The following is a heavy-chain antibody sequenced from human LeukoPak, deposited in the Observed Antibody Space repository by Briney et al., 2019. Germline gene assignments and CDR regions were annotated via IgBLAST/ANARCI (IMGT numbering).Heavy chain of an antibody. J-gene: IGHJ4*02. D-gene: IGHD4-17*01. CDR3: ARGPYDYGDYPYYFDY. V-gene: IGHV3-7*02. Sequence: GGSLRLSCAASGFPFSRYWLSWVRQAPGKGLEWVANIKQDGSEKYYVDSVKGRFTISRDNAKNTLYLQMNSLRAEDTAVYYCARGPYDYGDYPYYFDYWGQGTLVTVSS. CDR1: GFPFSRYW. CDR2: IKQDGSEK.